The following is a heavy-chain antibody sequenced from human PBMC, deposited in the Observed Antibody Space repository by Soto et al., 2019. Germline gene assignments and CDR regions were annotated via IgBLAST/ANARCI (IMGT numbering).Heavy chain of an antibody. Sequence: QVQLVESGGDLVKPGGSLRLSCAASGFTFSDYYVSWIRQVPGRGLEWVSYISGSSSNTNYADSVKGRFTISRDNSKNSLYLQMNRLRAEDTAVYYCARLLGGRVDYWGQGTLVTVSS. D-gene: IGHD3-16*01. CDR3: ARLLGGRVDY. CDR1: GFTFSDYY. V-gene: IGHV3-11*05. CDR2: ISGSSSNT. J-gene: IGHJ4*02.